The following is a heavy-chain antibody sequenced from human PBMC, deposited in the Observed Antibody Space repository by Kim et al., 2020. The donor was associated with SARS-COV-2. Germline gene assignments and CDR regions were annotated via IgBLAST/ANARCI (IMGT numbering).Heavy chain of an antibody. CDR1: GGSISSGSYY. CDR2: IYTSGST. J-gene: IGHJ6*02. CDR3: AREGETYYYYYGMDV. V-gene: IGHV4-61*02. Sequence: SETLSLTCTVSGGSISSGSYYWSWIRQPAGKGLEWIGRIYTSGSTNYNPSLKSRVTISVDTSKNQFSLKLSSVTAADTAVYYCAREGETYYYYYGMDVWGQGTTVTVSS. D-gene: IGHD1-26*01.